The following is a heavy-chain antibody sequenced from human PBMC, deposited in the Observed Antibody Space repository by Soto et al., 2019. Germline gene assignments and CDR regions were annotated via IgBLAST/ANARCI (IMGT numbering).Heavy chain of an antibody. CDR2: ISGSGGST. D-gene: IGHD2-2*01. J-gene: IGHJ6*03. CDR1: GFTFSSYA. CDR3: AKGPGKDIVVVPAATYYMDV. Sequence: GVSLRLSFAASGFTFSSYAMSWVCQAPGKGLEWVSAISGSGGSTYYADSVKGRFTISRDNSKNTLYLQMNSLRAEDTAVYYCAKGPGKDIVVVPAATYYMDVWGKGTTVTVSS. V-gene: IGHV3-23*01.